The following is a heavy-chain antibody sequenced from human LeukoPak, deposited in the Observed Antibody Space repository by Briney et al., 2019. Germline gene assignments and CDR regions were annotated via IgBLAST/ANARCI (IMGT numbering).Heavy chain of an antibody. Sequence: SGGSLRPSCASGGFSISSNFMSLVRPAPGGVLEWVAVIYSGGSTYYADSVKGRFTISRHNSKNTLYLQMNSLRAEDTAVYYCARVRNIHFDYWGQGTLVTVSS. V-gene: IGHV3-53*04. CDR3: ARVRNIHFDY. CDR2: IYSGGST. J-gene: IGHJ4*02. D-gene: IGHD4-17*01. CDR1: GFSISSNF.